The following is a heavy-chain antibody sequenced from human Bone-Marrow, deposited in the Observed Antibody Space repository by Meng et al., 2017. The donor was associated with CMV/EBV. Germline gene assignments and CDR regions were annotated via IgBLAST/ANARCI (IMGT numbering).Heavy chain of an antibody. V-gene: IGHV4-39*01. CDR1: GGSVNSDTYY. J-gene: IGHJ3*02. CDR2: IYYSGST. Sequence: SETLSLTCTVSGGSVNSDTYYWSWIRQPPGKGLEWIGSIYYSGSTYYNPSLKSRVTISVDTSKNQFSLKLSSVTAADTAVYYCAGDIVVVPAAAGAFDICGQGTMVTVSS. CDR3: AGDIVVVPAAAGAFDI. D-gene: IGHD2-2*01.